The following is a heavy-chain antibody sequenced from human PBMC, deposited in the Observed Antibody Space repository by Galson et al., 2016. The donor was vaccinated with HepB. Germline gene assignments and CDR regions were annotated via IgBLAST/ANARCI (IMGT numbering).Heavy chain of an antibody. V-gene: IGHV4-4*02. CDR1: GGSINTDDW. D-gene: IGHD6-25*01. CDR3: ARQYRGGPSDY. J-gene: IGHJ4*02. Sequence: ETLSLTCAVSGGSINTDDWWSWVRQPPGQGLEWIGQVLHNGRVNYSPSLASRVTISIDTSNSYFSLRLTSVTATDTALYYCARQYRGGPSDYWGQGTLVIVSS. CDR2: VLHNGRV.